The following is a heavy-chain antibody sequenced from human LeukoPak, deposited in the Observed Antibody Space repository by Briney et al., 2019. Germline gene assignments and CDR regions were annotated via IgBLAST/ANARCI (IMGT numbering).Heavy chain of an antibody. V-gene: IGHV4-34*01. J-gene: IGHJ4*02. D-gene: IGHD4-17*01. Sequence: SETLSLTCAVYGGSFSGYYWSWIRQPPGEGLEWIGEINHSGSTNYNPSLKSRVTISVDTSKNQFSLKLSSVTAADTAVYYCATDYGDYVMGYWGQGTLVTVSS. CDR3: ATDYGDYVMGY. CDR1: GGSFSGYY. CDR2: INHSGST.